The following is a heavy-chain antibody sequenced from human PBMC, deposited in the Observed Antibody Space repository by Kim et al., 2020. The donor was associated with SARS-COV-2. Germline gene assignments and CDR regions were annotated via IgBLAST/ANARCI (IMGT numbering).Heavy chain of an antibody. CDR1: GGSISSSNW. Sequence: SETLSLTCAVSGGSISSSNWWSWVRQPPGKGLEWIGEIYHSGSTNYNPSLKSRVTISVDKSKNQFSLKLSSVTAADTAVYYCAREGAFIAAVAHYYGMDVWGQGTTVTVSS. CDR2: IYHSGST. J-gene: IGHJ6*02. CDR3: AREGAFIAAVAHYYGMDV. V-gene: IGHV4-4*02. D-gene: IGHD6-13*01.